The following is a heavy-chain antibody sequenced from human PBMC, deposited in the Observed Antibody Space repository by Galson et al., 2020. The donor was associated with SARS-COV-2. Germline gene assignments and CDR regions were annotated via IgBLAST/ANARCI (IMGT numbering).Heavy chain of an antibody. CDR1: GFIFSDYA. J-gene: IGHJ5*02. V-gene: IGHV3-64D*06. Sequence: GGSLRLSCSASGFIFSDYAMPWVRQAPGKGLEYVSAMSPNGGTSFYADSVNGRFTMSRDNSENMFYLQMTALRLEDTALYYCLSYSSTRQNHWGQGTLVTVSS. CDR3: LSYSSTRQNH. D-gene: IGHD2-2*01. CDR2: MSPNGGTS.